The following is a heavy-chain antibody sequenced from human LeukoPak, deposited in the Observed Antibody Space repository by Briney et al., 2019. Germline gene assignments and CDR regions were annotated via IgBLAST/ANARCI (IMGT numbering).Heavy chain of an antibody. CDR1: GYTFTSYY. D-gene: IGHD1-26*01. J-gene: IGHJ3*02. V-gene: IGHV1-46*01. CDR3: ARGRELVVDAFDI. CDR2: INPSGGST. Sequence: ASVKVSCKASGYTFTSYYMHWVRQAPGQGLEWMGIINPSGGSTSYAQKFQGRVTMTRDMSTSTVYMELSSLRSDDTAVYYCARGRELVVDAFDIWGQGTMVTVSS.